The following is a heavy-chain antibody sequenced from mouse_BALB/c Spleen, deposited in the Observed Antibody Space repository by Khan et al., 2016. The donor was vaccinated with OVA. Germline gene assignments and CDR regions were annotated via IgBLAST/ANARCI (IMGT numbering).Heavy chain of an antibody. CDR3: ARNTQMVTTVMGY. V-gene: IGHV2-6*02. CDR1: GFSLTSYG. J-gene: IGHJ4*01. D-gene: IGHD2-2*01. CDR2: IWSDGKT. Sequence: QVQLKESGPGLVAPSQSLSITCTVSGFSLTSYGVHWVRQPPGKGLEWLVVIWSDGKTTYNSTLKSRLSISKDNSKSQVFLKMNSLQTDDTAMYYCARNTQMVTTVMGYWGQGTSVTVSS.